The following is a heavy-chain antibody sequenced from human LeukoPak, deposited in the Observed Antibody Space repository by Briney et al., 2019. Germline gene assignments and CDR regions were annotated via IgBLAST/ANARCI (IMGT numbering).Heavy chain of an antibody. Sequence: GGSLRLSCAASGFTFSSYWMHWVHQAPGKGLVWVSRINSDGSSTSYADSVKGRFTISRDNAKNTLYLQMNSLRAEDTAVYYCAVYDFWSGYYRDDAFDIWGQGTMVTVSS. CDR2: INSDGSST. CDR1: GFTFSSYW. CDR3: AVYDFWSGYYRDDAFDI. J-gene: IGHJ3*02. D-gene: IGHD3-3*01. V-gene: IGHV3-74*01.